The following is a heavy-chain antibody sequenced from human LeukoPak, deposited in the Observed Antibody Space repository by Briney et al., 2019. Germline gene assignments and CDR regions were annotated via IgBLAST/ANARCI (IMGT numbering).Heavy chain of an antibody. D-gene: IGHD6-19*01. CDR2: IIPIFGTA. Sequence: SVKVSCKASGGTFSSYAISWVRQAPRQGLGWMGRIIPIFGTANYAQKFQGRVTLTTDASTSTAYMELSSLRSEDTAVYYCGSGRGQWLDWGQGTLVTVSS. V-gene: IGHV1-69*05. CDR1: GGTFSSYA. CDR3: GSGRGQWLD. J-gene: IGHJ4*02.